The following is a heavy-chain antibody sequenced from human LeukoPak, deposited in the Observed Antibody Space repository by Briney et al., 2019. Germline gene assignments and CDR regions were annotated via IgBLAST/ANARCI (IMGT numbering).Heavy chain of an antibody. CDR1: GFTFSSYW. J-gene: IGHJ4*02. V-gene: IGHV3-74*01. Sequence: GGSLRLSCAASGFTFSSYWMHWVRQAPGKGLVWVSHINGDGRNTNYADSVKGRFSISRDNAKNTLYLQMNSLRAEDTAVYYCASGYSGYVNWGQGNLVTVSS. D-gene: IGHD5-12*01. CDR2: INGDGRNT. CDR3: ASGYSGYVN.